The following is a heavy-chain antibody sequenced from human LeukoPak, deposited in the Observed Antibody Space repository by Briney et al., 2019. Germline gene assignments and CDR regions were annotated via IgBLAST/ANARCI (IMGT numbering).Heavy chain of an antibody. CDR2: VYHSGSA. CDR3: AAYGVANGNYATVYYYYMDV. D-gene: IGHD4-17*01. CDR1: GYSISSGYY. V-gene: IGHV4-38-2*02. Sequence: SETLSLTCTVSGYSISSGYYWGWIRQPPGKGLEWIGNVYHSGSAYYNPSLKSRVIISVDTSKNHFSLKLNSATAADTAVYYCAAYGVANGNYATVYYYYMDVWGGGTTVTVSS. J-gene: IGHJ6*03.